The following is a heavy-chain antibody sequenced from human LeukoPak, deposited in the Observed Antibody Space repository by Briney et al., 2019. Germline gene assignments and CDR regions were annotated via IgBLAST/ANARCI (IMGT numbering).Heavy chain of an antibody. D-gene: IGHD6-13*01. CDR3: ACLDSSSWSGQEYFQH. CDR2: IIPILGIA. CDR1: GGTFSSYA. V-gene: IGHV1-69*04. Sequence: SVKVSCKASGGTFSSYAISWVRQAPGQGLEWMARIIPILGIANYAQKFQGRVTITADKSTSTAYMELSSLRSEDTAVYYCACLDSSSWSGQEYFQHWGQGTLVTVSS. J-gene: IGHJ1*01.